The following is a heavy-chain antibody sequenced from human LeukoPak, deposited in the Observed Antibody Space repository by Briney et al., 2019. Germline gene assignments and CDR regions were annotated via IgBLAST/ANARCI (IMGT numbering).Heavy chain of an antibody. CDR3: ASMSGYYPSYYFDY. CDR1: GYTFISYG. J-gene: IGHJ4*02. D-gene: IGHD3-3*01. CDR2: ISAYNGNI. V-gene: IGHV1-18*01. Sequence: SVKVSCKASGYTFISYGITWVRQAPGQGLEWLGWISAYNGNIDYAQKLQGRVTLTTDTSTSTAYMEVRSLRSDDTAVYYCASMSGYYPSYYFDYWGQGTLVTVSS.